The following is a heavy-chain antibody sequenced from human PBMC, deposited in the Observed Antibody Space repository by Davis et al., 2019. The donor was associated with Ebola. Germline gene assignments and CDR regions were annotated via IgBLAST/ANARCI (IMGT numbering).Heavy chain of an antibody. Sequence: ASVKVSCKASGYTFTSYAMHWVRQAPGQRLEWMGWINAGNGNTKYSQKFQGRVTITADESTSTAYMELSSLRSEDTAVYYCARDGWGRWSSSSLEQYFQHWGQGTLVTVSS. CDR2: INAGNGNT. CDR3: ARDGWGRWSSSSLEQYFQH. J-gene: IGHJ1*01. D-gene: IGHD6-6*01. CDR1: GYTFTSYA. V-gene: IGHV1-3*01.